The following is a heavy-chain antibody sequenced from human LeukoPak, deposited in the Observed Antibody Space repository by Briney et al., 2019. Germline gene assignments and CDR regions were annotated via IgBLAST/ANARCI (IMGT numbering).Heavy chain of an antibody. CDR2: IYSGGST. V-gene: IGHV3-66*01. D-gene: IGHD6-13*01. CDR1: GFSVSTNY. CDR3: ARGESSPWLSWFEY. Sequence: GGSLRLSCAASGFSVSTNYMSWVRQAPGKGLEWVSIIYSGGSTYYADSVKGRFTISRDNSKNTLYLQMNSLRAEDTAVYYCARGESSPWLSWFEYWGQGTLVTVSS. J-gene: IGHJ4*02.